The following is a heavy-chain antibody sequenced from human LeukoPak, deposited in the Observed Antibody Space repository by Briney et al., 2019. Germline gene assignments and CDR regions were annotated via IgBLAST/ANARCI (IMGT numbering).Heavy chain of an antibody. CDR1: GGSINSGSYY. J-gene: IGHJ4*02. V-gene: IGHV4-61*02. D-gene: IGHD3-3*01. Sequence: SETLSLTCTVSGGSINSGSYYWSWIRQPAGKGLEWVGRIYTSGSTSYNPSLKSRVTISVDTSKNQFSLKLSSVTAADTAVYYCARSRSIVSGYIYYWGQGTLVTVSS. CDR3: ARSRSIVSGYIYY. CDR2: IYTSGST.